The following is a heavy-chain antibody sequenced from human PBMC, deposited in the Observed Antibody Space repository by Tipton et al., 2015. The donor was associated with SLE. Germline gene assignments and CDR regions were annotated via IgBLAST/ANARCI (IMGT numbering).Heavy chain of an antibody. V-gene: IGHV4-39*01. J-gene: IGHJ6*04. CDR1: GDSISSSGYY. D-gene: IGHD2-15*01. Sequence: TLSLTCTVSGDSISSSGYYWGWIRQPPGKGLEWIGSIDYTGNTHYNPSLKSRVTISVDTSANQFSLKVTSVLAADTAMYYCAKYRGGTMLDVWGKGTTVTVSS. CDR3: AKYRGGTMLDV. CDR2: IDYTGNT.